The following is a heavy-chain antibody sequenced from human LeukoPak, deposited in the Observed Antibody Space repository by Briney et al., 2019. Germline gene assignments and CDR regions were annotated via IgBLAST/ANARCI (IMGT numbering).Heavy chain of an antibody. D-gene: IGHD2-2*01. CDR3: AREEPAAIVHPGAFDI. CDR2: IKTDGSEK. CDR1: GFTFSNYW. J-gene: IGHJ3*02. V-gene: IGHV3-7*01. Sequence: PGGSLRLSCEGSGFTFSNYWMGWVRQAPGKGLQWVANIKTDGSEKYYVDSVKGRFTISRDNAKNSLYLQMNSLRAEDTAVYYCAREEPAAIVHPGAFDIWGQGTMVTVSS.